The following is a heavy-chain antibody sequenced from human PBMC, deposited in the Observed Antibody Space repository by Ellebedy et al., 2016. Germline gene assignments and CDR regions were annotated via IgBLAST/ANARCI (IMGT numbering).Heavy chain of an antibody. D-gene: IGHD6-19*01. J-gene: IGHJ3*01. Sequence: SETLSPTCNLSGGSVSSDYWNWIRRPPGKGLEWLGYVFHTGTTNYNPSLKSRVTMSVDTSKSQFSLRLTSVTAADTAVYFCAKWNAGWYGFDVWGQGTMVTVSS. CDR2: VFHTGTT. V-gene: IGHV4-59*02. CDR3: AKWNAGWYGFDV. CDR1: GGSVSSDY.